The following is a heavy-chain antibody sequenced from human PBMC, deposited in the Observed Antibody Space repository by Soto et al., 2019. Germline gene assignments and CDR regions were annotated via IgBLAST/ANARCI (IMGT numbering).Heavy chain of an antibody. CDR1: GYSFTSYW. Sequence: PGESLKISCKGSGYSFTSYWIGWVRQMPGKGLEWMGIIYPGDSDTRYSPSFQGQVTISADRSISTAYLQWSSLKASDTAMYYCARRGGYCSSTSCYAYYYYGMDVWGQGTTVTVSS. D-gene: IGHD2-2*01. CDR3: ARRGGYCSSTSCYAYYYYGMDV. V-gene: IGHV5-51*01. CDR2: IYPGDSDT. J-gene: IGHJ6*02.